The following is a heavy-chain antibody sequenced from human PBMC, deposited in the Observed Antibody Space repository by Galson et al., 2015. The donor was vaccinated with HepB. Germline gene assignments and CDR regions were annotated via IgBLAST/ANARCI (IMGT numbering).Heavy chain of an antibody. D-gene: IGHD6-19*01. V-gene: IGHV3-30*18. Sequence: SLRLSCAASGFTFSSYSMNWVRQAPGKGLEWMAVISYDGSNKYYAHSVKGRFTISRDNSKNTLYLQMNSLRAEDTAVYYCAKDSTTGWYEGGAFDIWGQGTMVTVSS. J-gene: IGHJ3*02. CDR3: AKDSTTGWYEGGAFDI. CDR2: ISYDGSNK. CDR1: GFTFSSYS.